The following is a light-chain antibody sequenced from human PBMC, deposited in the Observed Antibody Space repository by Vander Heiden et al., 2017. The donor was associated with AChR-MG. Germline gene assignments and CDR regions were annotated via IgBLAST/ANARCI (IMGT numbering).Light chain of an antibody. Sequence: PGERATLSCRASQSVPSSSLGWYQQKPGQAPRLLIYGTSSRAAGIPARFSGSGSGTDFTLTISRLEPEDFAVYYCQHYGRSPYTFGQGTKLEIK. CDR2: GTS. J-gene: IGKJ2*01. V-gene: IGKV3-20*01. CDR1: QSVPSSS. CDR3: QHYGRSPYT.